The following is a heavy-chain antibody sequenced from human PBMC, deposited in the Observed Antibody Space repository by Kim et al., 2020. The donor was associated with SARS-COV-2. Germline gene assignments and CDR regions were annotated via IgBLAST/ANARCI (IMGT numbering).Heavy chain of an antibody. J-gene: IGHJ4*02. D-gene: IGHD3-10*01. CDR2: ISGSGGST. CDR3: AKAYLKMVRGVCGFDY. V-gene: IGHV3-23*01. CDR1: GFTFSSYA. Sequence: LSLTCAASGFTFSSYAMSWVRQAPGKGLEWVSAISGSGGSTYYADSVKGRFTISRDNSKNTLYLQMNSLRAEDTAVYYCAKAYLKMVRGVCGFDYWGQGTLVTVSS.